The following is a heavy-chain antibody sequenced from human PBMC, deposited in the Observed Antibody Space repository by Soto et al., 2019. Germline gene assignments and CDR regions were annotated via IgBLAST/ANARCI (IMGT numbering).Heavy chain of an antibody. CDR1: GFTFSSHD. CDR2: IDSAGDT. CDR3: ARGGVRGVSWNWFDT. Sequence: EVQVVESGGGLVEPGGSLRLSCVASGFTFSSHDMHWVRQVTGKGLEWVSGIDSAGDTKYTASVKGRFTISRENAKNPLHIQMNSLRAGDTAVYYCARGGVRGVSWNWFDTWGQGTLVTVSS. D-gene: IGHD3-10*01. J-gene: IGHJ5*02. V-gene: IGHV3-13*01.